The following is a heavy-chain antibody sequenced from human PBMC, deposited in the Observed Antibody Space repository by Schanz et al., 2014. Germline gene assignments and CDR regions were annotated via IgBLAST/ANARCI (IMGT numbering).Heavy chain of an antibody. V-gene: IGHV3-30-3*01. J-gene: IGHJ4*02. Sequence: QVQLLQFGGGVVQPGRSLRLSCAASGFTFSSYAMNWVRQAPGKGLEWVALISNDGSIKYYADSVEGRFTISRDNSKNTLYLHMNTLRSEDTAVYYCAKDSTHIDIVLVPTAIDYWGQGTLVTVSS. CDR2: ISNDGSIK. CDR3: AKDSTHIDIVLVPTAIDY. D-gene: IGHD2-2*01. CDR1: GFTFSSYA.